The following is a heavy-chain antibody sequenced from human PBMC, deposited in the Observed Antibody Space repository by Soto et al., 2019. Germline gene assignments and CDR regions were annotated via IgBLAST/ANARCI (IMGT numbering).Heavy chain of an antibody. CDR1: GYTFTTYY. CDR3: ARGGNGDNVGYWYFDL. V-gene: IGHV1-46*01. D-gene: IGHD4-17*01. CDR2: INPGVVST. Sequence: QVQLVKSGAEVKKPGASVEVSCKASGYTFTTYYIHWVRHAPGQGLEWMGVINPGVVSTKYAQKFQYRVTMTSDTSTSTVYMDLSSLRSEDTAVYFCARGGNGDNVGYWYFDLWGRGTQVTVSP. J-gene: IGHJ2*01.